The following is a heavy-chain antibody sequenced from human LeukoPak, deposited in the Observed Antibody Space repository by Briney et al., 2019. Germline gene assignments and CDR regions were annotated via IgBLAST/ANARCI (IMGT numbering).Heavy chain of an antibody. CDR1: GGSISSSSYY. V-gene: IGHV4-39*07. J-gene: IGHJ4*02. CDR2: IYYSGST. Sequence: PSETLSLTCTVSGGSISSSSYYWGWIRQPPGKGLEWIGSIYYSGSTYYNPSLKSRVTISVDTSKNQFSLKLSSVTAADTAVYFCARRKAVRPRDYYFDYWGQGTLVTVSS. D-gene: IGHD6-6*01. CDR3: ARRKAVRPRDYYFDY.